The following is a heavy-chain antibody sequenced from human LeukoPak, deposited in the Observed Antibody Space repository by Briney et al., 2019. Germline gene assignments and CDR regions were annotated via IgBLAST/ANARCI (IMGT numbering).Heavy chain of an antibody. CDR3: ARSVITMNTDAFDI. V-gene: IGHV3-53*01. CDR1: GFTVSSNY. D-gene: IGHD3-22*01. CDR2: IYSGGST. J-gene: IGHJ3*02. Sequence: PGGSLRLSCAASGFTVSSNYMTWVRQAPGKGLEWVSVIYSGGSTYSADSVKGRLTISRDNSKNTLYLQMNSLRAEDTAVYYCARSVITMNTDAFDIWGQGTMVTVSS.